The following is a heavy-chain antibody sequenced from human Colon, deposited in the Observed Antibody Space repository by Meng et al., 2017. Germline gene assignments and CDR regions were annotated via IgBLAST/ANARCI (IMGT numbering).Heavy chain of an antibody. V-gene: IGHV4-61*01. CDR1: GGSVSSASYY. CDR2: IHYSGSR. D-gene: IGHD3-10*01. Sequence: VHPRESGPGLVRSADTRSLTCNVSGGSVSSASYYWSWIRQPPGKGLEWIGLIHYSGSRNYNPSLKRRVTMSVDTSKNQVSLRLTSVTAADTAVYYCARFYGSGTFEVHDYWGQGTLVTVSS. CDR3: ARFYGSGTFEVHDY. J-gene: IGHJ4*02.